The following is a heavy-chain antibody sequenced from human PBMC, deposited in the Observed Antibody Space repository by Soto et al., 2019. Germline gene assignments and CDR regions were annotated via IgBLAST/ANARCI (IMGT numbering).Heavy chain of an antibody. V-gene: IGHV1-69*08. D-gene: IGHD2-2*02. Sequence: QVQLVQSGAEVKKPGSSVKVSCKASGGTFSSYTISWVRQAPGQRLEWMGRIIPILGIANYAQKFQGRVTITADKSTSTAYMELSSLRSEDTAVYYCARDQGAIPSYYYMDVWGKGTTVTVSS. CDR2: IIPILGIA. CDR1: GGTFSSYT. J-gene: IGHJ6*03. CDR3: ARDQGAIPSYYYMDV.